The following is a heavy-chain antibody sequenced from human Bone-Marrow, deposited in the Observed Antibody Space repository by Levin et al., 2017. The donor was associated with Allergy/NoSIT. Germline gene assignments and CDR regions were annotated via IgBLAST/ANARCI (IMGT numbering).Heavy chain of an antibody. CDR3: ARHGRYSSGGAYFDQ. CDR2: VWPDDSET. D-gene: IGHD6-19*01. V-gene: IGHV5-51*01. J-gene: IGHJ4*02. Sequence: PGESLKISCKGTGYNFATSWIGWVRQMPGKGLEWMGIVWPDDSETRYSPSFQGQVTISADKSINTAYLQWSSLEASDTAIYYCARHGRYSSGGAYFDQWGQGTLVTVSS. CDR1: GYNFATSW.